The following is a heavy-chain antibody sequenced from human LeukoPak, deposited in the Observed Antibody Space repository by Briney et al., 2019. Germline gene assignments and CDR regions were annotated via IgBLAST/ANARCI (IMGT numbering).Heavy chain of an antibody. D-gene: IGHD4-23*01. Sequence: GGSLRLSCAASGFTFSSYSMNWVRQAPGKGLEWVSSISSSSSYIYYADSVKGRFTISRDNAKNTLYLQMSSMRTEDTAVYYCVKGMTTVATVLDFWGQGTLVTASS. J-gene: IGHJ4*02. V-gene: IGHV3-21*01. CDR3: VKGMTTVATVLDF. CDR1: GFTFSSYS. CDR2: ISSSSSYI.